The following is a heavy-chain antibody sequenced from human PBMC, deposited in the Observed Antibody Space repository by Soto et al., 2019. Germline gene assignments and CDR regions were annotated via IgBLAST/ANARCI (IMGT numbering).Heavy chain of an antibody. Sequence: ASVKVSCKASGYTFTSYGISWVRQAPGQGLEWMGWISAYNGNTNYAQKIQGRVTMTTDTSTSTAYMELRSLRSDDTAVYYCARDPRVSYGYGLDFDYWGQGTLVTVSS. J-gene: IGHJ4*02. CDR1: GYTFTSYG. CDR2: ISAYNGNT. CDR3: ARDPRVSYGYGLDFDY. V-gene: IGHV1-18*01. D-gene: IGHD5-18*01.